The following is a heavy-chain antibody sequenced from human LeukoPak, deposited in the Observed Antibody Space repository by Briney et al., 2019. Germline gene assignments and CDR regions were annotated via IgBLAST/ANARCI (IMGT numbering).Heavy chain of an antibody. CDR2: IFPSGGEI. Sequence: GGSLRLSCAASGFTFSTFAMIWVRQPPGKGLEWVSSIFPSGGEIHYADSVRGRFTISRDNSKSTLSLQMNSLRAEDTAVYYCARDPQAAAGTTDLDYWGQGTLVTVSS. D-gene: IGHD6-13*01. CDR3: ARDPQAAAGTTDLDY. J-gene: IGHJ4*02. CDR1: GFTFSTFA. V-gene: IGHV3-23*01.